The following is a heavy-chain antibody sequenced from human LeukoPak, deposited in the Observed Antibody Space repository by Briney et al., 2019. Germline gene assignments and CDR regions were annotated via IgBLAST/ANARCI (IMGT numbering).Heavy chain of an antibody. CDR3: ARGSVAGDYYYYYYMDV. CDR1: GFTFSSYE. J-gene: IGHJ6*03. D-gene: IGHD6-19*01. Sequence: GGSLRLFCAASGFTFSSYEMNWVRQAPGKGLEWVSYISSSGSTIYYADSVKGRFTISRDNAKNSLYLQMNSLRAEDTAVYYCARGSVAGDYYYYYYMDVWGKGTTVTVSS. V-gene: IGHV3-48*03. CDR2: ISSSGSTI.